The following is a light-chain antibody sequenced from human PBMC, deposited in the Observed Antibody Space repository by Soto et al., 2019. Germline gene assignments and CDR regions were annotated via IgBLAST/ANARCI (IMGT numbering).Light chain of an antibody. V-gene: IGLV2-11*01. CDR2: NVS. CDR3: CSYAGSYTEV. J-gene: IGLJ1*01. Sequence: QSALTQPRSVSGSPGQSVTISCTGTSSDVGYFNYVSWYQQHPGKVPKLIIYNVSKRPSRVPDRFSGSKSGNTASLTISGLQAEDEADYYCCSYAGSYTEVFGTGTKLTVL. CDR1: SSDVGYFNY.